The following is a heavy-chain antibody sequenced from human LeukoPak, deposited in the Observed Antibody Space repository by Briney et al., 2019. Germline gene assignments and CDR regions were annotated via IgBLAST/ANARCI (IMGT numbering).Heavy chain of an antibody. Sequence: GASVKVSCKASGYTFTSYAMHWVRQAPGQRLEWMGWINAGNGNTKYSQKFQGRVTITRDTSASTAYMELSSLRSEDTAVYYCARDAYRALYSGSYYSELNAFDIWGQGTMVTVSS. D-gene: IGHD1-26*01. CDR1: GYTFTSYA. CDR3: ARDAYRALYSGSYYSELNAFDI. J-gene: IGHJ3*02. V-gene: IGHV1-3*01. CDR2: INAGNGNT.